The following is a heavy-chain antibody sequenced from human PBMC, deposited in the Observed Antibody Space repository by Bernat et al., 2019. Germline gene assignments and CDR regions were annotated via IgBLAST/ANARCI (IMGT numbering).Heavy chain of an antibody. J-gene: IGHJ4*02. Sequence: QVQLVESGGGVVQPGGSLRLSCAASGFTFSSYGMHWVRQAPGKGLEWVAFIRYDGSNKYYADSVKGRFTISRDNSKNTLYLQMNSLRAEDTAVYYCASGAGSCYCLDNWGQGTLVTVSS. V-gene: IGHV3-30*02. D-gene: IGHD3-10*01. CDR1: GFTFSSYG. CDR2: IRYDGSNK. CDR3: ASGAGSCYCLDN.